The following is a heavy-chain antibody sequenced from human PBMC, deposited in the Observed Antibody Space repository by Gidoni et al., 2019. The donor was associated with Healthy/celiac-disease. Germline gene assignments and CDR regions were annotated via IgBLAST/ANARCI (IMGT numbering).Heavy chain of an antibody. CDR3: TTEVQGY. V-gene: IGHV3-15*01. J-gene: IGHJ4*02. CDR2: IKSKTDGGTT. Sequence: EWVGRIKSKTDGGTTDYAAPVKGRFTISRDDSKNTLYLQMNSLKTEDTAVYYCTTEVQGYWGQGTLVTVSS.